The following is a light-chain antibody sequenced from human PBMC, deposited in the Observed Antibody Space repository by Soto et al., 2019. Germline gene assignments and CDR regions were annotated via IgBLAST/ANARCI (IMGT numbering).Light chain of an antibody. Sequence: QSALTQPASVSGSPGQSITISCTGTSSDVGGYNYVSWYQQHPGKAPKLMIYDVSNRPSGVSNRFSGSKSGNTASLTISGLQDEDEADYYCSSYTSSSFVVFGTGTKLTVL. V-gene: IGLV2-14*01. CDR2: DVS. CDR3: SSYTSSSFVV. J-gene: IGLJ1*01. CDR1: SSDVGGYNY.